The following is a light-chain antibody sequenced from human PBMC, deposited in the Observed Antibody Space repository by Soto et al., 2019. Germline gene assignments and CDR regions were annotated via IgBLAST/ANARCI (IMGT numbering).Light chain of an antibody. CDR1: QSISSY. J-gene: IGKJ2*01. V-gene: IGKV1-39*01. Sequence: DIQMTQSPSSLSASAGDRVTITCRASQSISSYLNWYQQKPGKAPKLLICAASSLQSGVPSRFSGSGSGTDFTLTISSLQPEDFATYYCQQSSSAPPTFGQGTKLEIK. CDR2: AAS. CDR3: QQSSSAPPT.